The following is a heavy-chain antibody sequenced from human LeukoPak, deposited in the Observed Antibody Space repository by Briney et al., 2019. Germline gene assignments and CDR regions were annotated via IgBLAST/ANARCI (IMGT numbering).Heavy chain of an antibody. D-gene: IGHD3-9*01. CDR2: ISTSGSTI. CDR1: GFTFSDYY. Sequence: GGSRRLSCAASGFTFSDYYMSWIRQVQGEGMGWVSYISTSGSTIYYADSVKGRITISRDNAKNPLYLQMNSLRAEDTAVYYCARDGVLRYFDWLFPYYMDVWGKGTTVTISS. J-gene: IGHJ6*03. V-gene: IGHV3-11*01. CDR3: ARDGVLRYFDWLFPYYMDV.